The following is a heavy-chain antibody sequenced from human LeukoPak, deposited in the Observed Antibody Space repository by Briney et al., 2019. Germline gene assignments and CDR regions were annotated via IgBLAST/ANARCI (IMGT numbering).Heavy chain of an antibody. D-gene: IGHD1-26*01. CDR2: IYYSGST. V-gene: IGHV4-39*07. Sequence: SETLSLTCTVSGGSISSSSYYWGWIRQPPGKGLEWIGSIYYSGSTYYNPSLKSRVTISVDTSKNQFSLKLSSVTAADTAVYYCARDPVGQKSFDYWGQGTLVTVSS. J-gene: IGHJ4*02. CDR3: ARDPVGQKSFDY. CDR1: GGSISSSSYY.